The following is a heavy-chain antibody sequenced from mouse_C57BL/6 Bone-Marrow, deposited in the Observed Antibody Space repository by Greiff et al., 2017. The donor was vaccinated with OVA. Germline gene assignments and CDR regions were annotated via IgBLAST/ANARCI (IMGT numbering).Heavy chain of an antibody. J-gene: IGHJ2*01. CDR2: IYPGSGST. CDR1: GYTFTSYW. V-gene: IGHV1-55*01. D-gene: IGHD2-1*01. CDR3: AREVGYYGNYFDY. Sequence: QVQLKQPGAELVKPGASVKMSCKASGYTFTSYWITWVKQRPGQGLEWIGDIYPGSGSTNYNEKFKSKATLTVDTSSSTAYMQLSSLTSEDSAVYYCAREVGYYGNYFDYWGQGTTLTVSS.